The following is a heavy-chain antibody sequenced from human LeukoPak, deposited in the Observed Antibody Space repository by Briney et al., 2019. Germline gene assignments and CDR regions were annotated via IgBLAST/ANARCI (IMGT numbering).Heavy chain of an antibody. D-gene: IGHD3-10*01. V-gene: IGHV4-61*02. Sequence: SETLSLTCTGSGGSISSGSYYWRWIRQPAGKGLEWIGRIYTSGSTNYNPSLKSRVTISVDTSKNQFSLKLSSVTAADTAVYYCAREWFGEPDWGQGTLVTVSS. CDR1: GGSISSGSYY. CDR3: AREWFGEPD. J-gene: IGHJ4*02. CDR2: IYTSGST.